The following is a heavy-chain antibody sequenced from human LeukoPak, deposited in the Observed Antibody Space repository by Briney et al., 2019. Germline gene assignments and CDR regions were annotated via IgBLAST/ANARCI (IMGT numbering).Heavy chain of an antibody. V-gene: IGHV4-34*01. CDR3: ARKGGGQLVNTRRWFDP. D-gene: IGHD6-13*01. J-gene: IGHJ5*02. CDR1: GGSYSDYY. Sequence: SETLSLTCAVYGGSYSDYYWSWIRQPPGKGLEWIGEINHSGSTNYNPALKSRVTISLDTSKNQFSLKLNSVTAADTAVYYRARKGGGQLVNTRRWFDPWGQGTLVTVSS. CDR2: INHSGST.